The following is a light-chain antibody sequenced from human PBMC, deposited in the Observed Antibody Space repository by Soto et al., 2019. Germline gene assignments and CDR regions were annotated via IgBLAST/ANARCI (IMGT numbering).Light chain of an antibody. J-gene: IGKJ2*01. V-gene: IGKV1-5*01. Sequence: DIQMTQSPSTLSASVGDSVTITCRASQSINNWLAWHQQRPGKPPKLLIYDASNLQGGVPSRFSGRGSWTEVTLTISSLQPDDFATYYCQQYKSYSPETFGQGTKLEI. CDR3: QQYKSYSPET. CDR2: DAS. CDR1: QSINNW.